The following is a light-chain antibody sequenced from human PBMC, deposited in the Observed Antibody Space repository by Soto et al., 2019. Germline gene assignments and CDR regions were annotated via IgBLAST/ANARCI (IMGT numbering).Light chain of an antibody. CDR1: SSDVGGYNY. CDR2: DVT. V-gene: IGLV2-14*01. CDR3: TSFAGSGTYV. Sequence: QSVLTQPASVSGSPGQSIAISCTGTSSDVGGYNYVSWYQQHPGKAPKLIIFDVTNRPSGVSDRFSGSKSGSTASLIISGLQADDEADYYCTSFAGSGTYVFGTGTKVTVL. J-gene: IGLJ1*01.